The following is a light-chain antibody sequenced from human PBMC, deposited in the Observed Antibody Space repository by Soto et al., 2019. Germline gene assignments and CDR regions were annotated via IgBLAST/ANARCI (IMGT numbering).Light chain of an antibody. V-gene: IGKV3-20*01. J-gene: IGKJ1*01. CDR3: QQYNNWPTWT. Sequence: EIVLTQSPGTLSLSPGERATLSCRATQSISSSSLAWYQQKPGQAPRLLVYGASRRATGIPDRFSGSGSGTDFTLTITSLEPEDFAVYYCQQYNNWPTWTFGQGTKV. CDR1: QSISSSS. CDR2: GAS.